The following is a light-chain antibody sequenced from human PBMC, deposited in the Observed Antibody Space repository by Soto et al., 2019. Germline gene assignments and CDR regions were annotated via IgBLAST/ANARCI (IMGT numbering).Light chain of an antibody. V-gene: IGKV1-27*01. CDR2: AAS. CDR3: QQYTNVPT. J-gene: IGKJ4*01. Sequence: DIQMTQSPSSLSASVGDRVTITCRASQGISNYLAWYQQIPGKVPKLLISAASTLQSGPPSRFSGSGSGTDFTLTISSLQPEDVATYYCQQYTNVPTFGGGTKVEIK. CDR1: QGISNY.